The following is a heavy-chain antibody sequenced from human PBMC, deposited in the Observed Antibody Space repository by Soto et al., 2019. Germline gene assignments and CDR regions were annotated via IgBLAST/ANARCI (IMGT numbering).Heavy chain of an antibody. CDR2: FDPEYGGT. Sequence: GDSVKVSCKVSGYALTALSMHWVRLAPGKGLEWMGSFDPEYGGTIYAQKFQGRVTMTEDTSTDTAYMELSSLRFEDTAVYFCTTANLNYEMDCRGQGITITVSS. CDR1: GYALTALS. CDR3: TTANLNYEMDC. V-gene: IGHV1-24*01. J-gene: IGHJ6*01.